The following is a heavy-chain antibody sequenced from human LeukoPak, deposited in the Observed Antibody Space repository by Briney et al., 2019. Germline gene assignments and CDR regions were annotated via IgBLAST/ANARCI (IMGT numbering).Heavy chain of an antibody. V-gene: IGHV1-2*02. J-gene: IGHJ4*02. CDR1: GYTFTGYY. CDR3: ALPADIVANVDY. D-gene: IGHD5-12*01. Sequence: ASVKVSCKASGYTFTGYYMHWVRQAPGQGLEWMGWINPNSGGTNYAQKFQGRVTITADKSTSIAYMELSSLRSEDTAVYYCALPADIVANVDYWGQGTLVTVSS. CDR2: INPNSGGT.